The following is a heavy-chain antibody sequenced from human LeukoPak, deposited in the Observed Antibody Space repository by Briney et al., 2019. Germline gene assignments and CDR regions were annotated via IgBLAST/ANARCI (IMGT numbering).Heavy chain of an antibody. Sequence: SETLSLTCTVSGDSISGYYWSWIRQPAGRGLESIGRIYSSGSTNYNPSLKSRVTMSVDTSKDQLSLKLTSVTAADTAVYYCATEVVVILDYWGQGTLVTVSS. V-gene: IGHV4-4*07. CDR1: GDSISGYY. D-gene: IGHD3-22*01. J-gene: IGHJ4*02. CDR2: IYSSGST. CDR3: ATEVVVILDY.